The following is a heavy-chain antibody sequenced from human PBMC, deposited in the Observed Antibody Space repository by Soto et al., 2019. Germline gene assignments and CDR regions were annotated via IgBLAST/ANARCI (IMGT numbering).Heavy chain of an antibody. CDR1: GYNVPSHY. Sequence: ASGRVSCKASGYNVPSHYIHGVRQAPGQGLESMGIIYPRGGTTIYAQKFQGRVTMTRDTSTHTFYMELSSLRSEDTAMYYCARVGYSSTGTTFHYHGLDVWGQGTTVNVSS. CDR2: IYPRGGTT. D-gene: IGHD3-22*01. V-gene: IGHV1-46*01. CDR3: ARVGYSSTGTTFHYHGLDV. J-gene: IGHJ6*02.